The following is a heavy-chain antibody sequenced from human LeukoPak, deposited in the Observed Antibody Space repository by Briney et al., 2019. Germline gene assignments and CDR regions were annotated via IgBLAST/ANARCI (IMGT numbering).Heavy chain of an antibody. J-gene: IGHJ4*02. D-gene: IGHD3-22*01. Sequence: GGSRRLSWAASGFTLGGKARGGVGQPPGKGWEGVSVISGSGCSTYYADSVKGRFTISRDNSKNTLYLQMNSLRAEDTAVYYCAKDPLIVVDDFDYWGQGTLVTVSS. CDR1: GFTLGGKA. V-gene: IGHV3-23*01. CDR3: AKDPLIVVDDFDY. CDR2: ISGSGCST.